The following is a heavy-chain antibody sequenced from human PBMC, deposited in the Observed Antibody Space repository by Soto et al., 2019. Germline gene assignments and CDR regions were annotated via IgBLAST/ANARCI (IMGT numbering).Heavy chain of an antibody. CDR2: IIPIFGTA. J-gene: IGHJ5*02. CDR3: ARSADIFYSSSWYPHWFDP. CDR1: GGTFSSYA. D-gene: IGHD6-13*01. V-gene: IGHV1-69*13. Sequence: GASVKVSCKASGGTFSSYAISWVRQAPGQGLEWMGGIIPIFGTANYAQKFQGRVTITADESTSTAYMELSSLRSEDTAVYYCARSADIFYSSSWYPHWFDPWGQGTLVTVSS.